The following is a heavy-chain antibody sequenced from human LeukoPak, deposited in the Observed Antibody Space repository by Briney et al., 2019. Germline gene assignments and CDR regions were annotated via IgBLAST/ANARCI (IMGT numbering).Heavy chain of an antibody. Sequence: GGSLRLSCVASGFTFSSYDMHWVRQATGKGLEWVSAIGTAGDTYYPGSVKGRFTISRENAKNSLYLRMNSLRAGDTAVYYCARVSSGWYGFDYWGQGTLVTVSS. D-gene: IGHD6-19*01. CDR2: IGTAGDT. V-gene: IGHV3-13*01. J-gene: IGHJ4*02. CDR1: GFTFSSYD. CDR3: ARVSSGWYGFDY.